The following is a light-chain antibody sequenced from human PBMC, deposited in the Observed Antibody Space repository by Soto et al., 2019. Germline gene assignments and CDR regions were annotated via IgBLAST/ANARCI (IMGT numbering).Light chain of an antibody. Sequence: EIVMPQSPATLSVSPGERATLSCRASQSVSSNLAWYQQKPGQAPRLLIYGASTRATGIPARFSGTGSGTDFTLTISGLEPEDFAVYYCQQYGSSPSTFGQGTKVDIK. V-gene: IGKV3-15*01. J-gene: IGKJ1*01. CDR3: QQYGSSPST. CDR2: GAS. CDR1: QSVSSN.